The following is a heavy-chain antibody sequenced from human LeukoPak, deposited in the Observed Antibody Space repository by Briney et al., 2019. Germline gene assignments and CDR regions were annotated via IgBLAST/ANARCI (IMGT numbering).Heavy chain of an antibody. CDR3: ARGRWRSSWYGGTFDY. J-gene: IGHJ4*02. D-gene: IGHD6-13*01. Sequence: GGSLRLSCAASGFTFSSYAMHWVRQAPGKGLEYASAISSNGGSTYYANSVKGRFTISRDNSKNTLYLQMNSLRAEDTAVYYCARGRWRSSWYGGTFDYWGQGTLVTVSS. CDR2: ISSNGGST. V-gene: IGHV3-64*01. CDR1: GFTFSSYA.